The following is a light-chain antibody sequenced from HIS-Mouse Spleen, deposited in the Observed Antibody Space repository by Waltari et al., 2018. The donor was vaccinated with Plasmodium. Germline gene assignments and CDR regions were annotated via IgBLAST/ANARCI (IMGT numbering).Light chain of an antibody. V-gene: IGLV3-10*01. CDR3: YSTDSSGNHRV. Sequence: SYELTQPPSVSVSPGQTARITCPGDALPKNYAYLYQQKSGQAPVLVIYEASKRPSGIPERFSGSSSGTMATLTISGAQVEDEADYYCYSTDSSGNHRVFGGGTKLTVL. CDR2: EAS. CDR1: ALPKNY. J-gene: IGLJ3*02.